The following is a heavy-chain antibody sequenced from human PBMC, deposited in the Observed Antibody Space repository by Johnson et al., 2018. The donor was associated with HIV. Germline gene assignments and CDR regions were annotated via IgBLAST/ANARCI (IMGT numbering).Heavy chain of an antibody. J-gene: IGHJ3*02. Sequence: QVQLVESGGGVVQPGGSLRLSCAASGFTFSSYGMHWVRQAPGKGLAWVAFIRYDGSNKYYADSVKGRFTISRDNYKNTLYLQMNSLRAEDTAVYYCARGGVVTAIPHAFDIWGQGTMVTVSS. CDR3: ARGGVVTAIPHAFDI. D-gene: IGHD2-21*02. CDR2: IRYDGSNK. V-gene: IGHV3-30*02. CDR1: GFTFSSYG.